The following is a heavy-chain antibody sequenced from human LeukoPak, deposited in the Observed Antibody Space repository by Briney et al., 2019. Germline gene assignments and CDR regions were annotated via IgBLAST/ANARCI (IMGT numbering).Heavy chain of an antibody. D-gene: IGHD3-10*01. CDR1: GFTFSTYG. J-gene: IGHJ3*02. Sequence: PGGSLRLSCAASGFTFSTYGMHWVRQAPGKGLEWVSFIRYVGINKYYADSVKGRFTISRDNSKNTLYLQMNSLRAEDTAVYYCAKRWFGALDIWGQGTMVTVSS. CDR2: IRYVGINK. V-gene: IGHV3-30*02. CDR3: AKRWFGALDI.